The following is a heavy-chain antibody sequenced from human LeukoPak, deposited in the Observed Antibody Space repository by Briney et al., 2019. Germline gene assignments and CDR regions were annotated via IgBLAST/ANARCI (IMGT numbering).Heavy chain of an antibody. CDR3: VKVTAAGFVDY. D-gene: IGHD6-13*01. CDR1: GFTFDDYA. CDR2: IGWNSGGI. Sequence: GRSLRLSCAASGFTFDDYAMHWVRQAPGKGLEWVSGIGWNSGGIVYADSVKGRFTISRDNAKNSLYLQMNSLGAEDTAFYYCVKVTAAGFVDYWGQGTLVTVSS. V-gene: IGHV3-9*01. J-gene: IGHJ4*02.